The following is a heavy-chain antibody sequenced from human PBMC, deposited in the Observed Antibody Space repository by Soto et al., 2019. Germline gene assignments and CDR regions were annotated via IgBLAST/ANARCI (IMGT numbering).Heavy chain of an antibody. V-gene: IGHV5-51*01. J-gene: IGHJ4*02. CDR1: GYSFTNYW. CDR3: ARHGGQDAMGHLDLDY. D-gene: IGHD5-18*01. CDR2: IYPGDSDA. Sequence: GESLKISCQGSGYSFTNYWIGWVRQMPGKGLEWMGIIYPGDSDARYSPSFQGQVTMSADKSIRIAYLQWNSLKASDTAIYYCARHGGQDAMGHLDLDYWGQGTLVTVSS.